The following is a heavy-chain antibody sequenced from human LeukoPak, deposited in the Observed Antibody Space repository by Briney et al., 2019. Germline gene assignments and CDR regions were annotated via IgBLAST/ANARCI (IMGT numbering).Heavy chain of an antibody. CDR3: ARWSTAFDH. V-gene: IGHV4-59*01. CDR1: GGSISSYY. Sequence: PSETLSLTCTVSGGSISSYYWSWIRQPPGKGLEWIGYIYYSGSTNYNPSLKSRVTISVDTSKNQFSLKLSSVTAADTAVYYCARWSTAFDHWGQGTLVTVSS. D-gene: IGHD3-3*01. CDR2: IYYSGST. J-gene: IGHJ4*02.